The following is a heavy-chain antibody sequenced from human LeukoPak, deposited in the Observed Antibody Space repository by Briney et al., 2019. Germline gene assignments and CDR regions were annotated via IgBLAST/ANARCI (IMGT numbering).Heavy chain of an antibody. Sequence: SQTLSLTCAISGDSVSSNSAAWNWIRQSPSRGLEWPGRTYYRSKWYNDYAVSVKSRITINPDTSKNQFSLQLSSVTPEDTAVYYCARDGTWIQLWSSFDYWGQGTLVTVSS. D-gene: IGHD5-18*01. V-gene: IGHV6-1*01. J-gene: IGHJ4*02. CDR1: GDSVSSNSAA. CDR2: TYYRSKWYN. CDR3: ARDGTWIQLWSSFDY.